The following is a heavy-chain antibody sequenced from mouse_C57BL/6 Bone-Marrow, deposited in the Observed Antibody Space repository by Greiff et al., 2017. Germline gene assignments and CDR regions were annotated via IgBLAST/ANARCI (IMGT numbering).Heavy chain of an antibody. Sequence: EVQLQESRGGLVKPGGSLKLSCAASGFTFSSYTMSWVRQTPEKRLEWVATISGGGGNTYYPDSVKGRFTISRDNAKNTLYLQRSSLRSEDTALYYCARRNWDFDYWGQGTTLTVSS. CDR3: ARRNWDFDY. CDR1: GFTFSSYT. J-gene: IGHJ2*01. D-gene: IGHD4-1*01. V-gene: IGHV5-9*01. CDR2: ISGGGGNT.